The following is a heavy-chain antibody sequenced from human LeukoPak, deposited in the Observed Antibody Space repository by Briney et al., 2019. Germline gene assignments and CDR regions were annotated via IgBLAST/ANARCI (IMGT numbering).Heavy chain of an antibody. Sequence: PSETLSLTCSVSGGSISSSSYYWGWIRQPPGKGLEWIGSIYYSGSTYYNPSLKSRVTISVDTSKNQFSLKLSSVTAADTAVYYCARRTQFADWFVDPNWFDPWGQGTLVTVSS. CDR1: GGSISSSSYY. J-gene: IGHJ5*02. V-gene: IGHV4-39*01. CDR3: ARRTQFADWFVDPNWFDP. CDR2: IYYSGST. D-gene: IGHD3-9*01.